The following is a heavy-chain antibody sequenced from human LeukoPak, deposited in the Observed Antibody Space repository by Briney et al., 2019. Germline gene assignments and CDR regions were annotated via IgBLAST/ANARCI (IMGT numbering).Heavy chain of an antibody. CDR2: IYHGGST. CDR1: GDSISNGAYS. CDR3: ARTGYTYAGYNWFNP. J-gene: IGHJ5*02. D-gene: IGHD5-18*01. Sequence: SETLSLTCAVSGDSISNGAYSWSWIRRPPGKGLEWIGYIYHGGSTYYNPSLKSRVIISVDRSKKQFTLKLSSVTAADTAVYYCARTGYTYAGYNWFNPWGQGTLVTVSS. V-gene: IGHV4-30-2*01.